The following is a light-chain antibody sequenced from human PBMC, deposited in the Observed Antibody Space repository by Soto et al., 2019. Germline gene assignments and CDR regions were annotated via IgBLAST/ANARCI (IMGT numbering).Light chain of an antibody. CDR2: DVS. J-gene: IGLJ1*01. V-gene: IGLV2-14*03. CDR1: SSDVGGYNY. CDR3: SSYTTSSTSV. Sequence: QSALTQPASVSGSPGQSITISCTGTSSDVGGYNYVSWYQHHPGKAPKLIIYDVSHRPSGVSNRFSGSRSGNTASLTISGLQAEDEADYYCSSYTTSSTSVFGTGTKVTVL.